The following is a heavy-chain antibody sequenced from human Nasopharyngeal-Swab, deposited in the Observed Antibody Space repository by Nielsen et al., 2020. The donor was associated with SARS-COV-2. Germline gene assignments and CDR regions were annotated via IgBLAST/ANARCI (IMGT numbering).Heavy chain of an antibody. D-gene: IGHD3-10*01. CDR1: GSTFSGSA. CDR2: IRSKANSYAT. CDR3: TGGVTMVRH. V-gene: IGHV3-73*01. Sequence: KPSYAASGSTFSGSAMHWVRQASGKGLEWVGRIRSKANSYATAYAASVQGRFTISRDDSKNTAYLQMNSLKTEDTAVYYCTGGVTMVRHWGQGTLVTVSS. J-gene: IGHJ4*02.